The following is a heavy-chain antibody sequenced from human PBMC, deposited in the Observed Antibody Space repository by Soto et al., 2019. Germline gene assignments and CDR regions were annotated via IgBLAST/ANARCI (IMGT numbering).Heavy chain of an antibody. CDR1: GYTFTNYG. V-gene: IGHV1-18*01. CDR3: ARDRITLRKGVIANWFDP. J-gene: IGHJ5*02. CDR2: ISAYNGNI. Sequence: ASVKVSCTASGYTFTNYGISWVRQAPGQGLEWMGWISAYNGNINYAQKLQGRVTMTTDTSTSTAYMELRSLRSEDTAVYYCARDRITLRKGVIANWFDPWGQGTLVTVSS. D-gene: IGHD2-21*01.